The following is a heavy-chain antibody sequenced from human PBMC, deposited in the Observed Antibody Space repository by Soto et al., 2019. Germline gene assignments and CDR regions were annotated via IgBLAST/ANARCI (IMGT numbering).Heavy chain of an antibody. CDR1: GYTFTNSG. CDR3: ARDSGNLGNWAYFFDS. D-gene: IGHD7-27*01. Sequence: ASVKVSCKASGYTFTNSGFSWVRQAPGQGLEWVGWIRVNNGDTHYAQKLQGRVTMTTDTSTSTAFMELRSLRSDDTAVYYCARDSGNLGNWAYFFDSWGQGTLVTVS. V-gene: IGHV1-18*01. CDR2: IRVNNGDT. J-gene: IGHJ4*02.